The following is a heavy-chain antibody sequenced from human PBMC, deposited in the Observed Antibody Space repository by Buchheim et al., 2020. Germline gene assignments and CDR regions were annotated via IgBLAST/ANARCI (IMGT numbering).Heavy chain of an antibody. D-gene: IGHD6-6*01. Sequence: QVQLQESGPGLVKPSGTLSLTCAVSGGSISSSNWWSWVRQPPGKGLEWIGEIYHSGTTNYNPSLKSRGTISADKSTKKVSLKLTSVTAADTAVYYCANRIATRAEWFDPWGQGTL. CDR3: ANRIATRAEWFDP. J-gene: IGHJ5*02. CDR1: GGSISSSNW. CDR2: IYHSGTT. V-gene: IGHV4-4*02.